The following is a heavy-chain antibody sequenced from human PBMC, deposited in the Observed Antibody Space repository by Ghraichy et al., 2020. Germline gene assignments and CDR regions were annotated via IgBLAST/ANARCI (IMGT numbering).Heavy chain of an antibody. CDR3: ARGGRRGVTQNQLNYYFDY. CDR2: IYHSGST. D-gene: IGHD3-10*01. V-gene: IGHV4-30-2*01. CDR1: GGSISSGGYS. Sequence: SETLSLTCAVSGGSISSGGYSWSWIRQPPGKGLEWIGYIYHSGSTYYNPSLKSRVTISVDRSKNQFSLKLSSVTAADTAVYYCARGGRRGVTQNQLNYYFDYWGQGTLVTVSS. J-gene: IGHJ4*02.